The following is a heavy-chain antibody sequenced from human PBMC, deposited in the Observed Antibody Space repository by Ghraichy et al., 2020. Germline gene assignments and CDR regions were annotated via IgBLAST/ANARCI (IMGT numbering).Heavy chain of an antibody. J-gene: IGHJ2*01. CDR3: AREKDLLGYCSGGSCRIDWYFDL. D-gene: IGHD2-15*01. Sequence: SETLSLTCAVYGGSFSGYYWSWIRQPPGKGLEWIGEINHSGSTNYNPSLKSRVTISVDTSKNQFSLKLSSVTAADTAVYYCAREKDLLGYCSGGSCRIDWYFDLWGRGTLVTVSS. V-gene: IGHV4-34*01. CDR1: GGSFSGYY. CDR2: INHSGST.